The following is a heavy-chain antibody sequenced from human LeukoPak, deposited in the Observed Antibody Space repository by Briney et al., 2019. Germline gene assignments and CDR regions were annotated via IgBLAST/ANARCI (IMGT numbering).Heavy chain of an antibody. CDR3: VVIGVRGVISAHWFDP. V-gene: IGHV3-48*01. Sequence: GGSLRLSCAASGFTFSSYSMNWVRQAPGRGLEWVSYISSSSSTIYYADSVKGRFTISRDNAKNSLYLQINSLRAEDTAVYYCVVIGVRGVISAHWFDPWGQGTLVTVSS. J-gene: IGHJ5*02. D-gene: IGHD3-10*01. CDR2: ISSSSSTI. CDR1: GFTFSSYS.